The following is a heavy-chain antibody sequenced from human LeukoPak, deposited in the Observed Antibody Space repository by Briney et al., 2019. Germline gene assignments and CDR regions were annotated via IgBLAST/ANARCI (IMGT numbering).Heavy chain of an antibody. D-gene: IGHD6-19*01. CDR2: ISSSSSYI. CDR1: GFTFSSYS. CDR3: ARAAMSHSSGQESGY. J-gene: IGHJ4*02. V-gene: IGHV3-21*01. Sequence: GGSLRLSCAASGFTFSSYSMNWVRQAPGKGLEWVSSISSSSSYIYYADSVKGRFTISRDNAKNSLYLQMNSLRAEDTAVYYCARAAMSHSSGQESGYWGQGTLVTVSS.